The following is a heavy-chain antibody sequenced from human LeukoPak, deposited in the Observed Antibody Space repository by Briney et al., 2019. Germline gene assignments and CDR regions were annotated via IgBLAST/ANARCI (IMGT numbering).Heavy chain of an antibody. CDR2: IIPIFGTA. Sequence: GASVTISCKASGGTFSSYAISWVRQAPGQGLERMGGIIPIFGTANYAQKFQGRVTITADESTSTAYMELSSLRSEDTAMYYCALFTYYYDSSGFIDYWGQGTLVTVSS. J-gene: IGHJ4*02. D-gene: IGHD3-22*01. V-gene: IGHV1-69*13. CDR1: GGTFSSYA. CDR3: ALFTYYYDSSGFIDY.